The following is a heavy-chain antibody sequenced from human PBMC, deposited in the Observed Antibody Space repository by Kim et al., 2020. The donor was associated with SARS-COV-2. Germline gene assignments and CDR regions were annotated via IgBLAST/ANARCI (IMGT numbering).Heavy chain of an antibody. CDR2: IYYSGST. J-gene: IGHJ4*02. CDR3: ASRCDYYDSSGYMFSDDY. D-gene: IGHD3-22*01. CDR1: GGSISSSSYY. Sequence: SETLSLTCTVSGGSISSSSYYWGWIRQPPGKGLEWIGSIYYSGSTYYNPSLKSRVTISVDTSKNQFSLKLSSVTAADTAVYYCASRCDYYDSSGYMFSDDYWGQGTLVTVSS. V-gene: IGHV4-39*01.